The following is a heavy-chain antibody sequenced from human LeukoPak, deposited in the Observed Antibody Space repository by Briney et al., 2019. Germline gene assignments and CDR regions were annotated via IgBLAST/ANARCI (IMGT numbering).Heavy chain of an antibody. CDR1: GYTFTSYD. J-gene: IGHJ5*02. CDR2: MNPNSGNT. V-gene: IGHV1-18*01. Sequence: ASVKVSCKASGYTFTSYDINWVRQATGQGLEWMGWMNPNSGNTNYAQKLQGRVTMTTDTSTSTAYMELRSLRSDDTAVYYCARDLFMGLGSWGQGTLVTVSS. CDR3: ARDLFMGLGS. D-gene: IGHD4/OR15-4a*01.